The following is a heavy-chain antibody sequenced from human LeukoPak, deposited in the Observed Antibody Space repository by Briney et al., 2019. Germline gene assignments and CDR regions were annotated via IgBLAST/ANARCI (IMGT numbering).Heavy chain of an antibody. CDR3: AKESPQFDF. V-gene: IGHV3-23*01. J-gene: IGHJ5*01. Sequence: LEWVSVISGSGRSTHYADSVKGRFTISRDNSKNTLYLQMNSLRAEDRAVYYCAKESPQFDFWGQGTLVTVSS. CDR2: ISGSGRST.